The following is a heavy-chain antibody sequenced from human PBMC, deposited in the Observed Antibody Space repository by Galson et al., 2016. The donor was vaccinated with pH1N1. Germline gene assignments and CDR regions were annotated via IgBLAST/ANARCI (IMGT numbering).Heavy chain of an antibody. CDR2: MNAKNGDA. D-gene: IGHD3-3*01. CDR3: ARSPGETCEFFGIQVSMNWFDA. Sequence: SVKVSCKASGYTFTNYDINWVRQAPGQGLEWLGWMNAKNGDAGYAQKFQGRVTMTRNTSMGTAYMELSSLTSEDTAVYYCARSPGETCEFFGIQVSMNWFDAWGQGALVTVSS. V-gene: IGHV1-8*01. CDR1: GYTFTNYD. J-gene: IGHJ5*02.